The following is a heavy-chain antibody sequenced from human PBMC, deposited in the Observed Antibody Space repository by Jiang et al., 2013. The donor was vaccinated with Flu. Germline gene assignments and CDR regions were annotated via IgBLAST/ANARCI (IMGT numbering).Heavy chain of an antibody. V-gene: IGHV4-39*02. CDR3: TRGRPYDGGAF. CDR2: LFLVGTT. Sequence: GSGLVKPSETLSLTCTVSGGSISTSVYHWGWIRQPPGKGPEWIGRCLFLVGTTNYNPSVQSRITISVDTSKKHFSLRLTSVTAADTAVYYCTRGRPYDGGAF. J-gene: IGHJ3*01. CDR1: GGSISTSVYH. D-gene: IGHD4-23*01.